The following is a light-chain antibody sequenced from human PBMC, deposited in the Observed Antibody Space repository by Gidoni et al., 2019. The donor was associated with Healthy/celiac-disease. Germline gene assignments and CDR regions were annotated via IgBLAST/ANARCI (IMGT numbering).Light chain of an antibody. CDR1: QSVSSSY. V-gene: IGKV3-20*01. CDR2: GAS. J-gene: IGKJ4*01. Sequence: EIVLTQSPGTLSLSPGERATLSCRASQSVSSSYLAWYQQEPGQAPRLLIYGASSRATGIPDRFSGSGSGTDFTLTISRLEPEDFAVYYCQQYGSSYLTFGGGTKVEIK. CDR3: QQYGSSYLT.